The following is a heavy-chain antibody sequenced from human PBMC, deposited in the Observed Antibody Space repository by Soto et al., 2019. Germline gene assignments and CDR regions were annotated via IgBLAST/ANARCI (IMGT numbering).Heavy chain of an antibody. J-gene: IGHJ4*02. CDR2: SSGHGGDI. CDR3: AREEGGGPFDF. Sequence: EVQLLEFGGGLVRPGGSLRLSCAASGFIFSSYAMHWVRQAPGKGLEWVSGSSGHGGDIYYADSVKGRFTISRDTATSTLYLQMDSLRADDTAVYYCAREEGGGPFDFWGQGTLGTVSS. V-gene: IGHV3-23*01. CDR1: GFIFSSYA. D-gene: IGHD2-15*01.